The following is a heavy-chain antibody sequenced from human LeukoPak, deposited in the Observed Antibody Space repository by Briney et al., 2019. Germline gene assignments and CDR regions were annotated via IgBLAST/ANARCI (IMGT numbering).Heavy chain of an antibody. Sequence: NHGESLKISCKGSGYSFTSYWIGWVRQLPGKGLDWMGIIYPGDSDTRYSPSFQGQVTISADKSISTAYLQWSSLKATDTGIYYCARQYGRPFDYWGQGTLVTVSS. CDR3: ARQYGRPFDY. CDR2: IYPGDSDT. CDR1: GYSFTSYW. V-gene: IGHV5-51*01. D-gene: IGHD4-17*01. J-gene: IGHJ4*02.